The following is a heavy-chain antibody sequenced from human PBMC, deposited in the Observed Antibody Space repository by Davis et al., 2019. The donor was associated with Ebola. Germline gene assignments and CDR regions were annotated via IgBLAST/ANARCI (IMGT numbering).Heavy chain of an antibody. Sequence: MPGGSLRLSCTVSGGSVSSGSYYWSWIRQPPGKGLEWIGYIYYSGSTNYNPSLKSRVTISVDTSKNQFSLKLSSVTAADTAVYYCARTVLQGWFDPWSQGTLVTVSS. CDR3: ARTVLQGWFDP. V-gene: IGHV4-61*01. J-gene: IGHJ5*02. CDR1: GGSVSSGSYY. CDR2: IYYSGST. D-gene: IGHD2/OR15-2a*01.